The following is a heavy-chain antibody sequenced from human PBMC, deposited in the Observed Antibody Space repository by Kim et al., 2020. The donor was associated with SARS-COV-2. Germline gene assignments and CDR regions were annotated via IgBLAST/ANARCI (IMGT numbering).Heavy chain of an antibody. CDR2: ISGSGGST. CDR1: GFTFSSYA. J-gene: IGHJ6*02. D-gene: IGHD3-22*01. CDR3: AKDPLIVVVMNGMDV. Sequence: GGSLRLSCAASGFTFSSYAMSWVRQAPGKGLEWVSAISGSGGSTYYADSVKGRFTISRDNSKNTLYLQMNSLRAEDTAVYYCAKDPLIVVVMNGMDVWGQGTTVTVSS. V-gene: IGHV3-23*01.